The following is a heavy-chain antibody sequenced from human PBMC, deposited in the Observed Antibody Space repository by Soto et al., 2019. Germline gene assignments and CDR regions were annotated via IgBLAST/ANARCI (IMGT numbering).Heavy chain of an antibody. V-gene: IGHV4-34*01. J-gene: IGHJ4*02. CDR3: ARHHVRGRTIAGAAEF. CDR2: INHSGNT. D-gene: IGHD1-26*01. Sequence: QVQLQQWGAGLLKPSETLSLTCAVYGTSLSGYYWSWIRQPPGQALERIGEINHSGNTTYNPSLKSRVTISVDTSKNQLFLNLSSVTAADTAMYYCARHHVRGRTIAGAAEFWGQGTLVTVSS. CDR1: GTSLSGYY.